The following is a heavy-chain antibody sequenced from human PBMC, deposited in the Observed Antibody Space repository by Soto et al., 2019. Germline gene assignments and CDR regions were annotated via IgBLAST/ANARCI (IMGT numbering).Heavy chain of an antibody. CDR1: GYPFTGYL. J-gene: IGHJ4*02. CDR2: IFPGNSNT. V-gene: IGHV5-51*01. CDR3: GRQYVGVPTIPLLSYDY. Sequence: GESLKISFKGSGYPFTGYLISWVRQMPVKGLEWMGIIFPGNSNTRYSPSFQGQVTISVDKSISTAYLQWSSLKASETAMYFCGRQYVGVPTIPLLSYDYWGQGTLVPFCS. D-gene: IGHD2-21*02.